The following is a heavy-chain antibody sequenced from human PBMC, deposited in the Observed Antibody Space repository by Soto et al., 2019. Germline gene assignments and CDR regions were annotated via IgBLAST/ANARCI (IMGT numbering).Heavy chain of an antibody. V-gene: IGHV4-59*01. D-gene: IGHD6-6*01. Sequence: SETLSLTCTVSGGSISSYYWSWIRQPPGKGLEWIGYIYDSGSTNYNPSLKSRVTISVDTSKNQFPLKLTSVTAADTAVYYCAAPPRYWGQGTLVTVSS. J-gene: IGHJ4*02. CDR2: IYDSGST. CDR1: GGSISSYY. CDR3: AAPPRY.